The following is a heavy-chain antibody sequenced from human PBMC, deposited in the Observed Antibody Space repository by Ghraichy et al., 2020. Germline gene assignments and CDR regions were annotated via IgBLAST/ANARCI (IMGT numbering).Heavy chain of an antibody. CDR2: IRYDGSNK. CDR1: GFTFSSYG. V-gene: IGHV3-30*02. Sequence: GESLNISCAASGFTFSSYGMHWVRQAPGKGLEWVAFIRYDGSNKYYADSVKGRFTISRDNSKNTLYLQMNSLRAEDTAVYYCAKDLGIAVASAFDYWGQGTLVTVSS. J-gene: IGHJ4*02. D-gene: IGHD6-19*01. CDR3: AKDLGIAVASAFDY.